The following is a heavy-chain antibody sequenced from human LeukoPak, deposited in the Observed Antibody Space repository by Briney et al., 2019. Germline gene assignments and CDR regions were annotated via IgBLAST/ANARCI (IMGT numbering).Heavy chain of an antibody. CDR1: GYIFTSYA. D-gene: IGHD3-10*01. J-gene: IGHJ5*02. CDR3: ARARYYYGSGNSWWFDP. V-gene: IGHV7-4-1*02. CDR2: INTNTGNP. Sequence: ASVKVSCKASGYIFTSYAMNWVRQAPGQGLEWMGWINTNTGNPTHAQGFTGRFVFSLDTSVSTAYLQISSLKAEDTAVYYCARARYYYGSGNSWWFDPWGQGTLVTVSS.